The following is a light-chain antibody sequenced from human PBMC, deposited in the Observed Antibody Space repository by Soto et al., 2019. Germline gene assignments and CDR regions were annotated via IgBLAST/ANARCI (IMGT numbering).Light chain of an antibody. CDR2: GAS. Sequence: EIVLTQSPGTLSLSPGERATLSCRASQSVSSSFLAWYQQKPGQAPRPLIYGASSRATGIPDRFSGSGSGTDFTLTISRLEPEDFAVYHCQQYGNSPWTFGQGTKVEIK. V-gene: IGKV3-20*01. J-gene: IGKJ1*01. CDR3: QQYGNSPWT. CDR1: QSVSSSF.